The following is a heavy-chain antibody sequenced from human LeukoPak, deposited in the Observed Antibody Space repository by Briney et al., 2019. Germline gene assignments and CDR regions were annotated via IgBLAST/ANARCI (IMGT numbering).Heavy chain of an antibody. D-gene: IGHD3-3*01. V-gene: IGHV3-7*01. CDR3: ARDQGYYDFWSGYYDAFDI. J-gene: IGHJ3*02. CDR1: GFTFSSYW. Sequence: GGSLRLSSAASGFTFSSYWMSWVRQAPGKGLEWVANIKQDGSEKYYVDSVKGRFTISRDNAKNSLYLQMNSLRAEDTAVYYCARDQGYYDFWSGYYDAFDIWGQGTMVTVSS. CDR2: IKQDGSEK.